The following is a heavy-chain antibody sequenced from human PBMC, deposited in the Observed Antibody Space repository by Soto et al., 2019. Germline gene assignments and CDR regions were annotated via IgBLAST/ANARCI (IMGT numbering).Heavy chain of an antibody. J-gene: IGHJ2*01. V-gene: IGHV5-51*01. Sequence: GESLKISCKGSGYSFKYYWIGWVRQMSGRGLEWMGIINPGDSETRYSPAFEGQVTISADKSTDTAFLQWRSLKASDTAIYYCARVDSYYNDTSTYSRGYFDLWGRGALVTVSS. D-gene: IGHD3-22*01. CDR2: INPGDSET. CDR1: GYSFKYYW. CDR3: ARVDSYYNDTSTYSRGYFDL.